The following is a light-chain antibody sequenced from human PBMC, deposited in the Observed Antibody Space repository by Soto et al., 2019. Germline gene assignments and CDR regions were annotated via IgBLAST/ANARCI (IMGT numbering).Light chain of an antibody. CDR1: QSVSSD. CDR3: LQYNNWPPWT. Sequence: EIEMTQSPATLSVSPGERVTLSCRASQSVSSDLAWYQQRPGQAPRLLIYGASTRATGIPARFSGSGSGTEFTLTISSLQSEDFAVYYCLQYNNWPPWTFGQGTKVEIK. V-gene: IGKV3-15*01. J-gene: IGKJ1*01. CDR2: GAS.